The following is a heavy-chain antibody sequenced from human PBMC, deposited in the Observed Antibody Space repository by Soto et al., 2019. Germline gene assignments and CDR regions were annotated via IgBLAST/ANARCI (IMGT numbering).Heavy chain of an antibody. CDR1: GGSITAYY. CDR2: LYFDGAT. D-gene: IGHD3-22*01. V-gene: IGHV4-59*01. J-gene: IGHJ4*02. CDR3: ASHYYYDNSGYYFFDN. Sequence: SETLSLTCTVPGGSITAYYWSWIRQPPGKGLEWIGFLYFDGATNYNPSLKSRVTVSSDTSKNQFSLNLTSVTAADTAVYYCASHYYYDNSGYYFFDNWGQGALVTVSS.